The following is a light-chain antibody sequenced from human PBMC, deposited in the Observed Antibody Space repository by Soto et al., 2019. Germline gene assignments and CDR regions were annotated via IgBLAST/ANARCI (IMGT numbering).Light chain of an antibody. CDR1: QSVTSDY. Sequence: DIVLTQSPGTLSLSAGERATLSCRASQSVTSDYLAWYQQKPGQAPRLLIYDVSTRATGIPDRFSASGSGTDFTLAINRLEPEDFALYFCQLSDTSSWTVGQGTRVEIK. CDR3: QLSDTSSWT. J-gene: IGKJ1*01. CDR2: DVS. V-gene: IGKV3-20*01.